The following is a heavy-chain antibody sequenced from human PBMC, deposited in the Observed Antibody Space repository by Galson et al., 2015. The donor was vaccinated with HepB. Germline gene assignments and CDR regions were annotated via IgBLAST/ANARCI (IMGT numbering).Heavy chain of an antibody. V-gene: IGHV1-69*04. Sequence: SVKVSCKASGGTFSSYAISWVRQAPGQGLEWMGRIIPILGIANYAQKFQGRVTITADKSTSTAYMELSSLRSEDTAVYYCVPYCGGDCYLTVSWGQGTLVTVSS. CDR2: IIPILGIA. CDR1: GGTFSSYA. CDR3: VPYCGGDCYLTVS. J-gene: IGHJ4*02. D-gene: IGHD2-21*02.